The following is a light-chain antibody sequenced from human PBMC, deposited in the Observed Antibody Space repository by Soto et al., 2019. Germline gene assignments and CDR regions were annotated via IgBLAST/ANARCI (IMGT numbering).Light chain of an antibody. Sequence: EIVMTQSPATLSVSPGERATLSCRASQSVSSNLAWYQQKPGQAPRLLIYGASSRATGIPDRFSGSGSGTDFTLTISRLEPEASAVYYCQQYGSSSWTFGQGNKVDIK. CDR2: GAS. CDR1: QSVSSN. CDR3: QQYGSSSWT. J-gene: IGKJ1*01. V-gene: IGKV3-20*01.